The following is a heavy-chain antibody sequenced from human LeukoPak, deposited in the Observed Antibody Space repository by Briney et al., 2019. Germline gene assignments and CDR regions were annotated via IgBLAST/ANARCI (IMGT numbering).Heavy chain of an antibody. Sequence: QPGGSLRLSCAASGFTFNKYAMTWVRQAPGKGLVWVAVISASGDNTGYADSVKGRFTISRDNSKNTLSLQMNSLRVEDTAVYYCAKVVGTGTTPTDYWGQGTLVTVSS. CDR3: AKVVGTGTTPTDY. CDR2: ISASGDNT. CDR1: GFTFNKYA. V-gene: IGHV3-23*01. J-gene: IGHJ4*02. D-gene: IGHD1-1*01.